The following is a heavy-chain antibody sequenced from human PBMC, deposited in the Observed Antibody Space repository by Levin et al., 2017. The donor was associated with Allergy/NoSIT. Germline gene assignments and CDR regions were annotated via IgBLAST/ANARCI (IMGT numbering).Heavy chain of an antibody. CDR2: ITGGGFNT. CDR3: AKKQAGTSGFSFDV. V-gene: IGHV3-23*01. CDR1: GFSFGDYA. Sequence: GESLKISCVASGFSFGDYAMTWVRQAPGKGLEWVSVITGGGFNTYYGDSVKGRFTVSRDNSKNTLYLELNSLRAEDTAVYYCAKKQAGTSGFSFDVWGQGTMVTVSS. J-gene: IGHJ3*01. D-gene: IGHD6-19*01.